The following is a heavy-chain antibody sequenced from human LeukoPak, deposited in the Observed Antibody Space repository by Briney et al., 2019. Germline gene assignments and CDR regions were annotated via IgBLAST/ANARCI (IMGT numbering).Heavy chain of an antibody. J-gene: IGHJ4*02. V-gene: IGHV3-15*01. Sequence: GGSLRLSCAASGFTFSNAWMSWVRQAPGKGLEWVGRIKSKTDGGTTDYAAPVKGRFTISRDDSKSIAYLQMNSLKTEDTAVYYCTRDRISGWYYYFEYWGQGTLVTVSS. D-gene: IGHD6-19*01. CDR3: TRDRISGWYYYFEY. CDR2: IKSKTDGGTT. CDR1: GFTFSNAW.